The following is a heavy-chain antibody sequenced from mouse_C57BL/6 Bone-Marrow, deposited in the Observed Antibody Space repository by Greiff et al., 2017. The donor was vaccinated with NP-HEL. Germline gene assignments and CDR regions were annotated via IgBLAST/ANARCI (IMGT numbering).Heavy chain of an antibody. CDR3: ARGLRLPYYYAMDY. J-gene: IGHJ4*01. Sequence: VQLQQSGSELRSPGSSVKLSCKDFDSEVFPIAYMSWVRQKPGHGFEWIGGILPSIGRTIYGEKFEDKATLDADTLSNTAYLELNSLTAEDSAIYYGARGLRLPYYYAMDYWGQGTSVTVSS. CDR2: ILPSIGRT. D-gene: IGHD3-2*02. V-gene: IGHV15-2*01. CDR1: DSEVFPIAY.